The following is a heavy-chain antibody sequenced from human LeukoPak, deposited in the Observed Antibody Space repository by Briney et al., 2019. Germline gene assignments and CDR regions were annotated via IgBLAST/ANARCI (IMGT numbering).Heavy chain of an antibody. D-gene: IGHD3-9*01. Sequence: ATVKVSCKASGYTFTSYGISWVRQAPGQGLEWMGWISAYNGNTNYAQKFQERVTITRDMSTSTAYMELSSLRSEDTAVYYCAADRGYDILTESPRSDYWGQGTLVTVSS. CDR3: AADRGYDILTESPRSDY. CDR2: ISAYNGNT. V-gene: IGHV1-18*01. CDR1: GYTFTSYG. J-gene: IGHJ4*02.